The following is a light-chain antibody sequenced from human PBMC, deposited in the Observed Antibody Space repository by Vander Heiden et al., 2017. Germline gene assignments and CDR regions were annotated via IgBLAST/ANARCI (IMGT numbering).Light chain of an antibody. CDR2: SNT. Sequence: QSVLTQPPSASGTPGQRVTISCSGSSSNNGGNPVNWYQHLPGTAPKLLIYSNTQRPSGVPDRFSASKSGTSASLAISGLQSEDEADYYCATWDDSLNVYVFGIGTKVTVL. CDR3: ATWDDSLNVYV. CDR1: SSNNGGNP. J-gene: IGLJ1*01. V-gene: IGLV1-44*01.